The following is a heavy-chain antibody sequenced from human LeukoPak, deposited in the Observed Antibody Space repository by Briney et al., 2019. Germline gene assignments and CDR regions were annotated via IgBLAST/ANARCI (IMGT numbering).Heavy chain of an antibody. CDR3: AKDRGLKDY. D-gene: IGHD3-10*01. V-gene: IGHV3-53*01. CDR2: IFSGGSA. Sequence: PGGSLRLSCAVSGITVSDSHMNWVRQAPGKGLEWVSVIFSGGSAYYADSVKGRFTISRDNSKNTLYLQMNSLRAEDTAVYYCAKDRGLKDYWGQGALVTVSS. CDR1: GITVSDSH. J-gene: IGHJ4*02.